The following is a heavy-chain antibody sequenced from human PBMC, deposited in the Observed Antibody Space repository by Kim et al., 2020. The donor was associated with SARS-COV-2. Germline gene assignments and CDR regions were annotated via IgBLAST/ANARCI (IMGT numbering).Heavy chain of an antibody. Sequence: GGSLRLSCSVSGFTFSSYAMHWVRQAPGKGLEYVSAISSNGGSTYYADSVKGRFTISRDNSKNTLYLQMSSLRAEDTAVYYCVKDGSGGYYYDSSGGDFDYWGQGTLVTVSS. V-gene: IGHV3-64D*09. CDR1: GFTFSSYA. J-gene: IGHJ4*02. CDR3: VKDGSGGYYYDSSGGDFDY. D-gene: IGHD3-22*01. CDR2: ISSNGGST.